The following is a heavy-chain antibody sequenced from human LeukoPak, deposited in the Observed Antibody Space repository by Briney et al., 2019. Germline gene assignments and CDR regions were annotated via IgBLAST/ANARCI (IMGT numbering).Heavy chain of an antibody. CDR2: IIPIFGTA. D-gene: IGHD5-18*01. CDR1: GGTFSSYA. CDR3: ARDPGYDYGYDY. Sequence: EASVKVSCKASGGTFSSYAISWVRQAPGQGLEWMGGIIPIFGTANYAQKFQGRVTITADKSTSTAYMELSSLRSEDTAVYYCARDPGYDYGYDYWGQGTLVTVSS. J-gene: IGHJ4*02. V-gene: IGHV1-69*06.